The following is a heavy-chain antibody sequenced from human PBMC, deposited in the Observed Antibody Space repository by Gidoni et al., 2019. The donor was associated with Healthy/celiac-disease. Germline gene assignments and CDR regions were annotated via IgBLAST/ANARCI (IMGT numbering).Heavy chain of an antibody. CDR2: IIPICGTA. CDR3: ERVHQGANFDY. V-gene: IGHV1-69*01. Sequence: QVQLVQSGAEVKKPVSSVKVSCNASGGTFSSYAISCVRQAPGQGLAWMGGIIPICGTANYAKKFQGRVTITADESTSTAYMELSSLRSEDTAVYYCERVHQGANFDYWGQGTLVTVSS. J-gene: IGHJ4*02. CDR1: GGTFSSYA.